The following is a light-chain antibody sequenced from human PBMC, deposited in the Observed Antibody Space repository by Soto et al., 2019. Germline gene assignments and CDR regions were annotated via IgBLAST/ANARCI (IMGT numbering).Light chain of an antibody. CDR1: SSDVGRYNY. Sequence: QSVLTQPASVSVSPGQSITISCTGTSSDVGRYNYVSWYQQHPGKAPKLMIYDVTNRPSGVSNRFSGSKSGNTASLTISGLQAEDEADYYCSSYTSSYTDVFGTGTKVTVL. CDR3: SSYTSSYTDV. CDR2: DVT. J-gene: IGLJ1*01. V-gene: IGLV2-14*01.